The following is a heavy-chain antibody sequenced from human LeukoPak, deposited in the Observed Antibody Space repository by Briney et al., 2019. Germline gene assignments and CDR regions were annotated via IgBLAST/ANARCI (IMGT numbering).Heavy chain of an antibody. V-gene: IGHV4-39*07. J-gene: IGHJ2*01. D-gene: IGHD6-13*01. CDR2: SFYSGST. CDR3: ARLSSSWYQDWYFDL. Sequence: SETLSLTCTVSGDSISSSSYYWEWIRQPPGKGLEWIGSSFYSGSTYYNPSLKSRVTISVDTSKNQFSLKLSSVTAADTAVYYCARLSSSWYQDWYFDLWGRGTLVTVSS. CDR1: GDSISSSSYY.